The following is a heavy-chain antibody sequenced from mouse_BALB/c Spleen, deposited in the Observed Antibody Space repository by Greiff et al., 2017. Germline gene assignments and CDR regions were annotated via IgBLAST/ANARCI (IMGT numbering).Heavy chain of an antibody. D-gene: IGHD2-14*01. Sequence: EVQLVESGGGLVKPGGSLKLSCAASGFTFSSYAMSWVRQTPEKRLEWVASISSGGSTYYPDSVKGRFTISRDNARNNLYLHMSSLRSEDTAMYYCARDEYFEESTTPVDYWGQGTSLTVSS. CDR2: ISSGGST. CDR1: GFTFSSYA. CDR3: ARDEYFEESTTPVDY. V-gene: IGHV5-6-5*01. J-gene: IGHJ4*01.